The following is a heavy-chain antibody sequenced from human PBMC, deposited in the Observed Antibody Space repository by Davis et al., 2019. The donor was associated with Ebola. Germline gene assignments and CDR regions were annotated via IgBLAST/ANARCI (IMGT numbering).Heavy chain of an antibody. D-gene: IGHD1-1*01. J-gene: IGHJ4*02. CDR1: GFTSRSYT. V-gene: IGHV3-23*01. CDR3: AEGGTNNFLGAN. CDR2: ISDSDTGHT. Sequence: PGGSLRLSCAASGFTSRSYTLNWVRQAPGKGLEWVSTISDSDTGHTHYADSVRGRFSISRDDSKNTLYLQMDSLRAEDTAVFYCAEGGTNNFLGANWGQGTLVTVSS.